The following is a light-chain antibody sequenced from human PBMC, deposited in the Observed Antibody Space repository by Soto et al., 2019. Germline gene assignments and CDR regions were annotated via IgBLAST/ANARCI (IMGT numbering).Light chain of an antibody. CDR3: QQYGTSPWT. CDR1: QTVGTY. Sequence: EIVLTQSPATLSLSPGERATLSCRASQTVGTYLAWYQQKPGQAPRLLIYGASSRATGIPDTFSGSGSGTDFTLTISRLEPGDFAVYYCQQYGTSPWTFGQGTK. CDR2: GAS. J-gene: IGKJ1*01. V-gene: IGKV3-20*01.